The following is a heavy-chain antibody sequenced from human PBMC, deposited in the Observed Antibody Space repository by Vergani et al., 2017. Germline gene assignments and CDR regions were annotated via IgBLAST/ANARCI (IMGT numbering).Heavy chain of an antibody. CDR1: GSSISSYY. CDR2: IYYSGST. V-gene: IGHV4-59*12. J-gene: IGHJ4*02. D-gene: IGHD6-13*01. CDR3: ARENQQQQPEYYFDY. Sequence: QVQLQESGPGLVKPSETLSLTCTVSGSSISSYYWSWIRQPPGKGLEWIGYIYYSGSTNYNPSLKSRVTISVDTSKNQFSLKLSSVPAADTAVYYCARENQQQQPEYYFDYWGQGTLVTVSS.